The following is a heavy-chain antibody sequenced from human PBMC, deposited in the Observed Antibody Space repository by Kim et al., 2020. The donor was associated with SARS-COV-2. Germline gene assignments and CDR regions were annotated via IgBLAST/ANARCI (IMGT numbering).Heavy chain of an antibody. CDR2: ISWNSGSI. J-gene: IGHJ4*02. V-gene: IGHV3-9*01. D-gene: IGHD4-17*01. CDR3: AKDIPDDYGGNLEALGFDY. CDR1: GFTFGDYA. Sequence: GGSLRLSCAASGFTFGDYAMHWVRQAPGKGLEWVSGISWNSGSIGYADSVKGRFTISRDNAKNSLYLQMNSLRAEDTALYYCAKDIPDDYGGNLEALGFDYWGQGTLVTVSS.